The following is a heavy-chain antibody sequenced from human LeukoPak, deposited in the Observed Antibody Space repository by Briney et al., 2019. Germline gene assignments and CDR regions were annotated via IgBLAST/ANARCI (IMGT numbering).Heavy chain of an antibody. V-gene: IGHV3-74*01. D-gene: IGHD2-15*01. CDR2: INSDGSSA. Sequence: GGSLRLSCAASGFTFSTSWMHWVRQAPGKGLAWVSRINSDGSSASCADSVQGRFTISRDNAKNTLYLQMNSLRTEDTAVYYCARGSPDYWGLGTLVTVSS. CDR3: ARGSPDY. J-gene: IGHJ4*02. CDR1: GFTFSTSW.